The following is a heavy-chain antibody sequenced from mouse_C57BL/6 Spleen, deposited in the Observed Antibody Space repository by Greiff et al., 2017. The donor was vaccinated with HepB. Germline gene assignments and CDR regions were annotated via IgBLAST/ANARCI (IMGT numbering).Heavy chain of an antibody. CDR1: GYTFTSYW. D-gene: IGHD4-1*01. Sequence: VQLQQPGAELVMPGASVKLSCKASGYTFTSYWMHWVKQRPGQGLEWIGEIDPSDSYTNYNQKFKGKSTLTVDKSSSTAYMQLSSLTSEDSAVYYCARRELGLSFDYWGQGTTLTVSS. CDR2: IDPSDSYT. J-gene: IGHJ2*01. V-gene: IGHV1-69*01. CDR3: ARRELGLSFDY.